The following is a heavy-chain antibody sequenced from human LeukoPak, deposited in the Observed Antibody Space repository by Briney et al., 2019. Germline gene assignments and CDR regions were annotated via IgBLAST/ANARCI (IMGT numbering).Heavy chain of an antibody. D-gene: IGHD2-15*01. Sequence: PGGSLRLSCAASGFTFSTHWMHWVRQAPGKGLVWVSRINADGSSTMYADSVKGRFTISRDNAKNTLYLQMNSLGAEDTAVYYCAKGGYTTWFDPWGQGTLVTVSP. CDR3: AKGGYTTWFDP. J-gene: IGHJ5*02. CDR2: INADGSST. V-gene: IGHV3-74*03. CDR1: GFTFSTHW.